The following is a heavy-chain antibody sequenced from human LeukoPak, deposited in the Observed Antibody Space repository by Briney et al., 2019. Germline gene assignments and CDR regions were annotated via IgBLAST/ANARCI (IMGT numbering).Heavy chain of an antibody. D-gene: IGHD1-14*01. V-gene: IGHV4-39*01. CDR3: ARQFSPSTTNWFGP. CDR1: SGSISDTNYY. CDR2: IYYSGST. Sequence: SETLSLTCTVSSGSISDTNYYWGWIRQPPGKGLEWIASIYYSGSTYYNPSLKSRVTISVDTSKNQFSLRLTSVTAADTAMFYCARQFSPSTTNWFGPWGQGTLVIVSS. J-gene: IGHJ5*02.